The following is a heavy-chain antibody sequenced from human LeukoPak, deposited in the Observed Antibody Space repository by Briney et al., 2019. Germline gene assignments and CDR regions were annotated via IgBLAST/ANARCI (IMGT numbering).Heavy chain of an antibody. CDR3: ARDVPASGWSLGY. CDR1: GFTFSGYY. CDR2: ISESGTII. J-gene: IGHJ4*02. Sequence: GGSLRLSCAASGFTFSGYYMSWIRQAPGKGLEWVSHISESGTIIYNADSVKGRFIISRDNAKSSLYLQMNSLRTEDTAVYYCARDVPASGWSLGYWGQGTLVTVSS. V-gene: IGHV3-11*04. D-gene: IGHD6-19*01.